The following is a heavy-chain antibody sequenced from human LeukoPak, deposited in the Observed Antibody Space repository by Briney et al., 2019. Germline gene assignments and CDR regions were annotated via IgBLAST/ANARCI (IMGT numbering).Heavy chain of an antibody. CDR3: ARDPGSLDTAVAFDY. D-gene: IGHD5-18*01. CDR1: GGTFSSYA. V-gene: IGHV1-69*05. CDR2: IIPIFGTA. Sequence: SVKVSCKASGGTFSSYAISWVRQASGQGLEWMGRIIPIFGTANYAQKFQGRVTITTDESTSTAYMELSSLRSEDTAVYYCARDPGSLDTAVAFDYWGQGTLVTVSS. J-gene: IGHJ4*02.